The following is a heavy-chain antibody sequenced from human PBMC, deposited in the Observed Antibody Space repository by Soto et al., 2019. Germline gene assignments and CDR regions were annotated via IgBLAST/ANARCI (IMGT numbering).Heavy chain of an antibody. V-gene: IGHV3-30*03. CDR3: ARDGSNKPGFYYGMDV. CDR2: ISYDGSNK. J-gene: IGHJ6*02. CDR1: GFTFSSYG. D-gene: IGHD6-13*01. Sequence: GGSLRLSCAASGFTFSSYGMHWVRQAPGKGLEWVAVISYDGSNKYYADSVKGRFTIFRDNSKSTLYLQMNGLRAEDTAVYYCARDGSNKPGFYYGMDVWGQGTTVTV.